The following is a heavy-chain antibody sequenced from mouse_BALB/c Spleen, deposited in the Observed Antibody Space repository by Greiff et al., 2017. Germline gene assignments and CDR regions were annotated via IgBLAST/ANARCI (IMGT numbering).Heavy chain of an antibody. Sequence: EVKLVESGGGLVQPGGSLKLSCAASGFTFSSYTMSWVRQTPEKRLEWVAYISNGGGSTYYPDTVKGRFTISRDNAKNTLYLQMSSLKSEDTAMYYCATHYYGYYFDYWGQGTTLTVSS. CDR1: GFTFSSYT. D-gene: IGHD1-2*01. CDR2: ISNGGGST. CDR3: ATHYYGYYFDY. J-gene: IGHJ2*01. V-gene: IGHV5-12-2*01.